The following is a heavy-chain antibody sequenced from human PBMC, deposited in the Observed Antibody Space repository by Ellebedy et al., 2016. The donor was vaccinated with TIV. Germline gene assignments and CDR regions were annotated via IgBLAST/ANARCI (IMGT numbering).Heavy chain of an antibody. CDR3: ARLTVRGKYYFDY. Sequence: AASVKVSCKASGYTFTTYYMHWVRQPPGLGLEWMGLINPSGGGTSYAQKFQGRITVTRDTSTSTLYMELSSLRSEETAVYYCARLTVRGKYYFDYWGQGTLVTVSS. CDR1: GYTFTTYY. CDR2: INPSGGGT. V-gene: IGHV1-46*01. J-gene: IGHJ4*02. D-gene: IGHD3-10*01.